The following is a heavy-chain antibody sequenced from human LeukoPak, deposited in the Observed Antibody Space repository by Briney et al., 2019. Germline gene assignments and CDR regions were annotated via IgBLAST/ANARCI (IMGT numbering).Heavy chain of an antibody. CDR2: IYYSGST. CDR1: GGSISNYY. D-gene: IGHD6-19*01. CDR3: ARGGGSSGWPYFDY. Sequence: SETLSLTCTVSGGSISNYYWSWIRQPPGKGLEWIGYIYYSGSTNYNPSLKSRVTISMDTSKNQFSLKLSSVTAADTAVYYCARGGGSSGWPYFDYWGQGTLVTVSS. V-gene: IGHV4-59*01. J-gene: IGHJ4*02.